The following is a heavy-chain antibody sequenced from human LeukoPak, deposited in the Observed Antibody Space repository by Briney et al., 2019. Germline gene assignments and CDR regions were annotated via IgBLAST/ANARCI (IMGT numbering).Heavy chain of an antibody. CDR2: IYTSGST. V-gene: IGHV4-4*07. Sequence: PSETLSLTCTVSGGSISSYYWSWIRQPAGKGLEWIGRIYTSGSTNYNPSLKSRVTMSVDTSKNQFSLKLSSVTAADTAVYYCATYYYGSGSPDYYYYMDVWGKGTTVTVSS. J-gene: IGHJ6*03. D-gene: IGHD3-10*01. CDR3: ATYYYGSGSPDYYYYMDV. CDR1: GGSISSYY.